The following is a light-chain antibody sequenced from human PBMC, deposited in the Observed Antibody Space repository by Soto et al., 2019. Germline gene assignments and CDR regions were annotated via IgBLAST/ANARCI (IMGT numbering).Light chain of an antibody. J-gene: IGLJ2*01. CDR1: SSDIGSYDL. CDR3: CSFGSSGTL. V-gene: IGLV2-23*02. CDR2: EVT. Sequence: QSALTQPASVSGSPGQSITISCNGTSSDIGSYDLLSWYQQHPGKAPKLMIYEVTKRPAGVSDRFSGSKSANTASLTISGLEVADEAAYSCCSFGSSGTLFGGGTKLTVL.